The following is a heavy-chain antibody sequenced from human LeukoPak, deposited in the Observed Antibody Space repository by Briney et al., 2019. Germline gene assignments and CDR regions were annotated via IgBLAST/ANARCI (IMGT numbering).Heavy chain of an antibody. D-gene: IGHD1-26*01. CDR2: TSYSEGT. CDR1: GSTFSDHH. CDR3: ATADWESFYFDS. Sequence: LRLSCAASGSTFSDHHMDWVRQAPGKGLEWIGFTSYSEGTYYNPSLMSRITISVDRSQNQFSLKMRDVTAADTAVYFCATADWESFYFDSWGQGALVAVSS. V-gene: IGHV4-31*02. J-gene: IGHJ4*02.